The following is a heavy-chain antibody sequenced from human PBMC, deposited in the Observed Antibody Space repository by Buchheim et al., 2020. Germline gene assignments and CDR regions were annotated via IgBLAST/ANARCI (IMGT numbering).Heavy chain of an antibody. D-gene: IGHD2-2*01. V-gene: IGHV3-33*01. CDR3: ARDFPPYCSSTSCCYYYYGMDV. Sequence: QVQLVESGGGVVQPGRSLRLSCAASGFTFSSYGMHWVRQAPGKGLEWVAVIWYDGSNEYYADSVKGRFTISRDNSKNTLYLQMNSLRAEDTAVYYCARDFPPYCSSTSCCYYYYGMDVWGQGTT. J-gene: IGHJ6*02. CDR1: GFTFSSYG. CDR2: IWYDGSNE.